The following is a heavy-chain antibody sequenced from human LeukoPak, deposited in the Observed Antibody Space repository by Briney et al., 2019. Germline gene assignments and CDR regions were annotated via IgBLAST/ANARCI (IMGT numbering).Heavy chain of an antibody. V-gene: IGHV3-21*01. CDR3: ARDYGGYI. Sequence: GGSLRLSCAASGFTFSSYRMNWVRQAPGKGLEWVSSISSSSSYTYYADSVKGRFTISRDNAKNSLYLQMNSLRAEDTAVYYCARDYGGYIWGQGTLVTVSS. J-gene: IGHJ4*02. D-gene: IGHD4-23*01. CDR2: ISSSSSYT. CDR1: GFTFSSYR.